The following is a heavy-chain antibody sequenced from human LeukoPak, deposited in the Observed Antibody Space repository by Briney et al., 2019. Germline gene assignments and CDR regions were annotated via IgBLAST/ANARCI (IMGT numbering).Heavy chain of an antibody. J-gene: IGHJ4*02. CDR2: INPNSGGT. CDR3: ARDILTGFDDY. D-gene: IGHD3-9*01. CDR1: GYTFTGYY. Sequence: ASVKVSCKXSGYTFTGYYMHWVRQAPRQGLEWMGRINPNSGGTNYAQKFQGRVTMTRDTSISTAYMELSRLRSDDTAVYYCARDILTGFDDYWGQGTLVTVSS. V-gene: IGHV1-2*06.